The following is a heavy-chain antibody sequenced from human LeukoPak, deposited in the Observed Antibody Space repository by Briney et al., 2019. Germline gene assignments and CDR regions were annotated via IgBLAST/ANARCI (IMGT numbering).Heavy chain of an antibody. Sequence: PSETLSLTCAVYGGSFSGYYWSWIRQPPGKGLEWIGEINHSGSTNYNPSLKSRVTISVDTSKNQFSLKLSSVTAADTAVYYCARGLARVYYYGMDVWGKGTTVTVSS. CDR2: INHSGST. J-gene: IGHJ6*04. V-gene: IGHV4-34*01. CDR1: GGSFSGYY. CDR3: ARGLARVYYYGMDV.